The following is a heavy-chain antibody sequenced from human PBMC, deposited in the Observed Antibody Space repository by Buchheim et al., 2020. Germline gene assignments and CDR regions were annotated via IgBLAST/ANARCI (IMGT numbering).Heavy chain of an antibody. Sequence: QVQLQESGPGQVKPSQTLSLTCTVSGGSITSAYYYWTWIRQPPGKGLEWIGYIDYSGNTYYNPSLKSRLSMSVDTSKSQFSVKLSSVTAADTAVYYCARVGNNSSWYRPYFDYWGQGTL. V-gene: IGHV4-30-4*01. D-gene: IGHD6-13*01. CDR1: GGSITSAYYY. CDR2: IDYSGNT. J-gene: IGHJ4*02. CDR3: ARVGNNSSWYRPYFDY.